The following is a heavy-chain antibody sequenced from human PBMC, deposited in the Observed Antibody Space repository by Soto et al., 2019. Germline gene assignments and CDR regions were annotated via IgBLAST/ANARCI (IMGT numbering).Heavy chain of an antibody. CDR1: GFTVSSYA. CDR3: ARALDSWSAYFDY. V-gene: IGHV3-30-3*01. J-gene: IGHJ4*02. Sequence: QVWQGESGGGVVQAGRSLRLSCAASGFTVSSYAMHWVRQAPGKGLEWVAIISYEEIYKYYADSVKGRLTISRDNSKNTLYLEMNSLRTEDTAVYYCARALDSWSAYFDYWGQGSLVTVSS. D-gene: IGHD3-3*01. CDR2: ISYEEIYK.